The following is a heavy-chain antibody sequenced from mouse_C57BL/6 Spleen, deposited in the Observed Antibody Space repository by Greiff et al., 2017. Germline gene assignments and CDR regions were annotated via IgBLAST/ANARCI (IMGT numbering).Heavy chain of an antibody. CDR2: INPSNGGT. Sequence: QVQLQQPGTELVKPGASVKLSCKASGYTFTSYWLPWVKQRPGQGLEWIGYINPSNGGTNYNEKFKSKATLTVDESSSTAYMQLSSLTSEDSAIYYCARKFYYGNYFDYWGQGTTLTVSS. CDR3: ARKFYYGNYFDY. D-gene: IGHD2-1*01. J-gene: IGHJ2*01. V-gene: IGHV1-53*01. CDR1: GYTFTSYW.